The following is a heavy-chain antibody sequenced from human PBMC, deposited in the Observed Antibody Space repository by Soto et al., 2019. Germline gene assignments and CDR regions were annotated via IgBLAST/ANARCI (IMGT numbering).Heavy chain of an antibody. CDR3: TRARGGTRLYYAMAV. J-gene: IGHJ6*02. CDR2: IIPIFGTV. D-gene: IGHD1-26*01. Sequence: AXSVKGSCTASGGRFRTYTTIWGRQAPGQGLEWVGGIIPIFGTVNYAQKLRDRVTITADESTSTAYMELTNLRSEDTAVYYCTRARGGTRLYYAMAVWGRGTTVTVSS. CDR1: GGRFRTYT. V-gene: IGHV1-69*01.